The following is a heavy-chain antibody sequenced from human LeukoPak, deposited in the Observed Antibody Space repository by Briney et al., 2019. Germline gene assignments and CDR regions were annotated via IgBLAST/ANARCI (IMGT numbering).Heavy chain of an antibody. D-gene: IGHD3-3*01. J-gene: IGHJ5*02. CDR2: ISGSDGST. CDR1: GFTFSSYA. CDR3: AKDRVTYYDFWSVYQPRYNWFDP. V-gene: IGHV3-23*01. Sequence: GGSLRLSCAASGFTFSSYAMSWVRQAPGKGLEWVSAISGSDGSTYYADSVKGRFTISRDNSKNTLYLQMNSLRAEDTAVYYCAKDRVTYYDFWSVYQPRYNWFDPWGQGTLVTVSS.